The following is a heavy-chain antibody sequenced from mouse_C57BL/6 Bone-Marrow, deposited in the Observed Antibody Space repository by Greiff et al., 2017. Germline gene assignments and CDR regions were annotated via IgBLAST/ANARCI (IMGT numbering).Heavy chain of an antibody. CDR1: GYTFTDYE. CDR2: IDPETGGT. V-gene: IGHV1-15*01. Sequence: QVQLQQSGAELVRPGASVTLSCKASGYTFTDYEMHWVKQTPVHGLEWIGAIDPETGGTAYNQKFKGKAILTADKSSSTAYMELRSLTSEDSAVYYCTRRGYDGSSPDYWGQGTTLTVSS. CDR3: TRRGYDGSSPDY. D-gene: IGHD1-1*01. J-gene: IGHJ2*01.